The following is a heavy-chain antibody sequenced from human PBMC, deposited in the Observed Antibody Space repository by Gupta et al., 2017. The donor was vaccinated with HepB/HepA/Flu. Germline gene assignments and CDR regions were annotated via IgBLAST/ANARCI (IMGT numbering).Heavy chain of an antibody. Sequence: QGQLVQSGGGEVLPGGSLRLACAASGITFRTFGVHWIRQAPGQGPEWVAVAPPDGNKENYADSVKGRFTISRDKSTNTLFLEMNSLGPEDTATYYCARCRNGSYENIYFYYGMDVWGQGTTVTVSS. CDR2: APPDGNKE. CDR1: GITFRTFG. CDR3: ARCRNGSYENIYFYYGMDV. D-gene: IGHD1-26*01. J-gene: IGHJ6*02. V-gene: IGHV3-30*03.